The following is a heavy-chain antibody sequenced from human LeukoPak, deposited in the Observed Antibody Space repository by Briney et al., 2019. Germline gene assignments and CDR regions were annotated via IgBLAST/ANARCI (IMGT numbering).Heavy chain of an antibody. CDR3: ATLPITMVRGEGDY. D-gene: IGHD3-10*01. J-gene: IGHJ4*02. CDR2: ISGSGGST. V-gene: IGHV3-23*01. Sequence: PGGSLRLSCAASGFTFSSYAMSWVRQAPGKGLEWVSAISGSGGSTYYADSVKGRFTISRDNSKNTLYLQMNSLRAEDTAVYYCATLPITMVRGEGDYWGQGTLVTVSS. CDR1: GFTFSSYA.